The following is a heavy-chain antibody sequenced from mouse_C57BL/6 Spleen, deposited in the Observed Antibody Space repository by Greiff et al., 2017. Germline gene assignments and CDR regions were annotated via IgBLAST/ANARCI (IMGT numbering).Heavy chain of an antibody. V-gene: IGHV1-59*01. CDR2: IDPSDSYT. CDR1: GYTFTSYW. J-gene: IGHJ3*01. Sequence: QVQLQQPGAELVRPGTSVKLSCKASGYTFTSYWMHWVKQRPGQGLEWIGVIDPSDSYTNYNQKCKGKATLTVDTSSSTAYMQLSSLTSEDSAVYYCARREDYYGSSYVEAYWGQGTLVTVSA. CDR3: ARREDYYGSSYVEAY. D-gene: IGHD1-1*01.